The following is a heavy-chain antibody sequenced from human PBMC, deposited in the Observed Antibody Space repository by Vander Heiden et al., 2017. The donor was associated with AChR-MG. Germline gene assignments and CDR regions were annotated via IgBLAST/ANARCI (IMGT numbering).Heavy chain of an antibody. CDR1: GFTFSSYG. CDR2: ISYDGSNK. D-gene: IGHD6-19*01. Sequence: QVQLVESGGGVVQPGRSLRLSCAASGFTFSSYGMHWVRQAPGKGLEWVAVISYDGSNKYYADSVKGRFTISRDNSKNTLYLQMNSLRAEDTAVYYCAKSYSSGWYESPEYFQHWGQGTLVTVSS. CDR3: AKSYSSGWYESPEYFQH. J-gene: IGHJ1*01. V-gene: IGHV3-30*18.